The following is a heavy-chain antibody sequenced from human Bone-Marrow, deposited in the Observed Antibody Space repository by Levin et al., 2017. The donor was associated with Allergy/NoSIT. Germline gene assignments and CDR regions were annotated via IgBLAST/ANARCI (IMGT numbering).Heavy chain of an antibody. D-gene: IGHD5-24*01. J-gene: IGHJ4*02. CDR3: AKDIGEMATIGGLVS. CDR1: GFTFDDYT. V-gene: IGHV3-43*01. Sequence: GGSLRLSCAASGFTFDDYTMHWVRQAPGKGLEWVSLISWDGGSTYYADSVKGRFTISRDNSKNSLYLQMNSLRTEDTALYYCAKDIGEMATIGGLVSWGQGTLVTVSS. CDR2: ISWDGGST.